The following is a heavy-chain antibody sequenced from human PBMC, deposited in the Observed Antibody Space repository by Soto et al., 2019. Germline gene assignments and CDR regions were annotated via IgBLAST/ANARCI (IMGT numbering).Heavy chain of an antibody. CDR3: ARGGYNWNDGDYYYYGMDV. J-gene: IGHJ6*02. CDR1: GYTFTSYA. Sequence: ASVKVSCKASGYTFTSYAMHWVRQAPGQRLEWMGWINAGNGNTKYSQKFQGWVTMTRDTSISTAYMELSRLRSDDTAVYYCARGGYNWNDGDYYYYGMDVWGQGTTVTVSS. CDR2: INAGNGNT. V-gene: IGHV1-3*01. D-gene: IGHD1-1*01.